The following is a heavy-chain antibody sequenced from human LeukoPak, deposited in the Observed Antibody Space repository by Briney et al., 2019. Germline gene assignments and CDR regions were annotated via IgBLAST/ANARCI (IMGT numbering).Heavy chain of an antibody. Sequence: GGSLRLSCAASGFTFSNAWMTWVRQAPGKGLEWVGLIKSKTGGGTTDYAAPVKGRFTISRDDSKNTLYLQMNSLKTEDTAMYYCGTGLLGNWGLGTLVTVSS. J-gene: IGHJ4*02. CDR1: GFTFSNAW. CDR3: GTGLLGN. D-gene: IGHD2/OR15-2a*01. CDR2: IKSKTGGGTT. V-gene: IGHV3-15*01.